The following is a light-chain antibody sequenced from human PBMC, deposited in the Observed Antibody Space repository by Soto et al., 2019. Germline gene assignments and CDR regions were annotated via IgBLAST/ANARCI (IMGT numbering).Light chain of an antibody. V-gene: IGKV3-20*01. CDR3: KQYGTSQIT. J-gene: IGKJ5*01. CDR1: QSVSSSY. Sequence: EIVMTQSPATLSASPGERATLSWRASQSVSSSYLAWYRQKTGQAPRLLIHGTSSRATGTTATFTGRGSGTDFTLNITSLQPEDFAVYYCKQYGTSQITFGPGTRLDIK. CDR2: GTS.